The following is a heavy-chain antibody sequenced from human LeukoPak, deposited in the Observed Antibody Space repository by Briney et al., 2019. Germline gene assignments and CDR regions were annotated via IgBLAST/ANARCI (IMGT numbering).Heavy chain of an antibody. D-gene: IGHD1-26*01. CDR3: ARRLPNSGDYYFDY. J-gene: IGHJ4*02. Sequence: PGGSLRLSCGASGFTFSIYGMNWVRQAPGKGLEWVSYISSGSSTIYYADSVKGRFTISRDNAKNSLYLQMNSLRADDTAVYYCARRLPNSGDYYFDYWGQGTLVTVSS. CDR2: ISSGSSTI. CDR1: GFTFSIYG. V-gene: IGHV3-48*01.